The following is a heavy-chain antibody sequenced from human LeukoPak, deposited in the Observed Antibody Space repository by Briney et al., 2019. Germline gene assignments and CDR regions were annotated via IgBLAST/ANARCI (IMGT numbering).Heavy chain of an antibody. J-gene: IGHJ5*02. CDR3: VRSRDGYLTAFDP. Sequence: PSETLSLTCTVSGGSISSYYWSWIRQPPGKGLEWIGYIYYSGSTNYNPSLKSRVTISVDTSKNQFSLKLSSVTAADTAVYYCVRSRDGYLTAFDPWGQGTLVTVSS. V-gene: IGHV4-59*01. CDR1: GGSISSYY. D-gene: IGHD5-24*01. CDR2: IYYSGST.